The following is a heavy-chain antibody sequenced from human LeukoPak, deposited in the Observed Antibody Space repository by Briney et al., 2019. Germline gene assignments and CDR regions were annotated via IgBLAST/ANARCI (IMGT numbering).Heavy chain of an antibody. Sequence: SETLSLTCTVSGASVSSASYWTWIRQPPGKGVEWIAHIYNGVNTNYNPSLKSRVTVSVDTSKNQFSLRLNSVTAADTAVYYCARSRAFNSGAFDPWGQGSLVTVSS. CDR1: GASVSSASY. D-gene: IGHD1-26*01. V-gene: IGHV4-61*01. CDR2: IYNGVNT. J-gene: IGHJ5*02. CDR3: ARSRAFNSGAFDP.